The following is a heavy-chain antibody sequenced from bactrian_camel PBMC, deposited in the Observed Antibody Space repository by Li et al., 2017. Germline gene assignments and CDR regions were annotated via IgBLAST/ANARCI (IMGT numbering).Heavy chain of an antibody. CDR1: AENPAYINRGYC. CDR2: LGSEGTT. CDR3: AAKWWRCGSAIFATGPTPNDFAF. V-gene: IGHV3S55*01. J-gene: IGHJ6*01. D-gene: IGHD1*01. Sequence: HVQLVESGGGSVQAGGSLRLSCVASAENPAYINRGYCMGWFRQAPGKGREGVAALGSEGTTDYADSVKGRFTISIDNAKNTLYLQMNSLEPEDTAMYYCAAKWWRCGSAIFATGPTPNDFAFWGQGTQVTVS.